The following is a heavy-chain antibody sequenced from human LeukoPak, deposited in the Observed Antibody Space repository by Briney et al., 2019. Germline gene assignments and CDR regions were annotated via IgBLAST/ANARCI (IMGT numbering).Heavy chain of an antibody. V-gene: IGHV3-23*01. CDR2: ISGSGGST. CDR1: GFTFSSYA. CDR3: AKAANVLRYFDWLIDY. D-gene: IGHD3-9*01. J-gene: IGHJ4*02. Sequence: HPGGSLRLSCAASGFTFSSYAMSWVRQAPGKGLEWVSAISGSGGSTYYADSVKGRFTISRDNSKNTLYLQMNSLRAEDTAVYYCAKAANVLRYFDWLIDYWGQGTLVTVSS.